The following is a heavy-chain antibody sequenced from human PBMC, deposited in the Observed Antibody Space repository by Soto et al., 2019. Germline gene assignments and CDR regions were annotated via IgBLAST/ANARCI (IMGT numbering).Heavy chain of an antibody. Sequence: EVQLVESGGGLVQPGGSLRLSCAASGFTFSDHYMDWVRQAPGKGLEWVGRTRNKANSYTTEYAASVKGRFTISRDDSKNSLYLQMNSLKTEDTAVYYCAREVITMVRGVIRGGTFDYWGQGTLVTVSS. V-gene: IGHV3-72*01. CDR2: TRNKANSYTT. CDR3: AREVITMVRGVIRGGTFDY. CDR1: GFTFSDHY. J-gene: IGHJ4*02. D-gene: IGHD3-10*01.